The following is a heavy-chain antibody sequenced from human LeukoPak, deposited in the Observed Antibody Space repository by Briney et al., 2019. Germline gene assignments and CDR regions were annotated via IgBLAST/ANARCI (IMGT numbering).Heavy chain of an antibody. CDR2: ISYDGSNK. J-gene: IGHJ6*02. CDR1: GFTFSSYG. D-gene: IGHD2-2*01. CDR3: AEAGSESHQDYYYYYGMDV. V-gene: IGHV3-30*18. Sequence: PGGSLRLSCAASGFTFSSYGMHWVRQAPGKGLEWVAVISYDGSNKYYADSVKGRFTISRDNSKNTLYLQMNSLRAEDTAVYYCAEAGSESHQDYYYYYGMDVWGQGTTVTVSS.